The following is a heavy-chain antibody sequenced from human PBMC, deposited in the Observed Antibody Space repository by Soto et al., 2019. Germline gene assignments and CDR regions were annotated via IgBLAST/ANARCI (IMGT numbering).Heavy chain of an antibody. V-gene: IGHV4-59*01. CDR1: GGSISSYY. Sequence: SETLSLTCTVSGGSISSYYWRWIRQPPGKGLQWYTSIYYTGTNHNNPSNKSRVTISVDTSKNQFSLKRSSVTAADTAVYYCALGVGVGNWFDPWGQGTLVTVSS. CDR2: IYYTGTN. J-gene: IGHJ5*02. CDR3: ALGVGVGNWFDP. D-gene: IGHD3-16*01.